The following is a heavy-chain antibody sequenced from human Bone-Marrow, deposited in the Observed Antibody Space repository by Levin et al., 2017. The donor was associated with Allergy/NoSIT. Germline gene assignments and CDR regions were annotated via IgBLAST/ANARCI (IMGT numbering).Heavy chain of an antibody. CDR2: VSDDGNNK. D-gene: IGHD1-1*01. CDR3: ASSTTGTTGPPLI. Sequence: GESLKISCAASGFTFSSYGMHWVRQAPGRGLEWVAVVSDDGNNKYYTDSVKGRITISRDNSKNTVYLQMNSLRSEDTAVYYCASSTTGTTGPPLIWGQGTLVTVSS. V-gene: IGHV3-30*03. J-gene: IGHJ4*02. CDR1: GFTFSSYG.